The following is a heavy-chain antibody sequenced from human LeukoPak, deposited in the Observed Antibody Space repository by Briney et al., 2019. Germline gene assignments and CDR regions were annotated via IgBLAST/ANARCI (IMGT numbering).Heavy chain of an antibody. V-gene: IGHV3-74*01. J-gene: IGHJ6*02. D-gene: IGHD3-3*01. CDR3: ARATEYYDFWSGYYFSGMDV. Sequence: PGGSLRLSCAASGFTFSSCWMHWVRQAPGKGLVWVSRINSDGSSTSYADSVKGRFTISRDNAKNTLHLQMNSLRVEDTAVYYCARATEYYDFWSGYYFSGMDVWGQGTTVTVSS. CDR2: INSDGSST. CDR1: GFTFSSCW.